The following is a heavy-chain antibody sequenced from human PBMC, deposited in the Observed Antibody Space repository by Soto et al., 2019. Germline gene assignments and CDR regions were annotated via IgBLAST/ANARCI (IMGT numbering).Heavy chain of an antibody. V-gene: IGHV3-20*04. D-gene: IGHD6-19*01. CDR3: ARDWEVAVAVGFDY. CDR1: GFTFDDYC. CDR2: INWNGGST. J-gene: IGHJ4*02. Sequence: GGSRRLSCAASGFTFDDYCIIWVRQATGKGLEWVSGINWNGGSTGYADSVKGRFTISRDNAKNSLYLQMNSLRAEDTALYYCARDWEVAVAVGFDYWGQGT.